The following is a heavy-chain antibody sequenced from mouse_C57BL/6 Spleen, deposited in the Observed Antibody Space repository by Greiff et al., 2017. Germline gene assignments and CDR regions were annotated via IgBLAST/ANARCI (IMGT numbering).Heavy chain of an antibody. V-gene: IGHV1-19*01. CDR1: GYTFTDYY. J-gene: IGHJ2*01. Sequence: EVQLQQSGPVLVKPGASVKMSCKASGYTFTDYYMNWVKQSHGKSLEWIGVINPYNGGTSYNQKFKGKATLTVDKSSSTAYMELNSLTSEDSAVYYCAREGLGNYPYCDYGGQGTTLTVSS. CDR2: INPYNGGT. D-gene: IGHD2-1*01. CDR3: AREGLGNYPYCDY.